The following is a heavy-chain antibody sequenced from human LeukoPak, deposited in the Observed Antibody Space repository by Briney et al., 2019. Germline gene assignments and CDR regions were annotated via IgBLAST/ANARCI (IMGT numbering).Heavy chain of an antibody. CDR1: GFTFSSYE. CDR2: ISSSGSTI. CDR3: ARERKYDSNFDY. D-gene: IGHD1-1*01. V-gene: IGHV3-48*03. Sequence: GGSLRLSCAASGFTFSSYEMNWVRQAPGKGLEWVSYISSSGSTIYYADSVKGRFTISRDNAKNSLYLQMNSLRAEDTAVYYCARERKYDSNFDYWGQGTLVTVSS. J-gene: IGHJ4*02.